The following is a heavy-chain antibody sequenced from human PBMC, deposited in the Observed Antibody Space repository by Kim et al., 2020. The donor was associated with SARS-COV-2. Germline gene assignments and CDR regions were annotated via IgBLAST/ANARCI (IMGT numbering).Heavy chain of an antibody. V-gene: IGHV4-34*01. J-gene: IGHJ5*02. CDR3: ARGRVKYQLLLTGWFDP. CDR1: GGSFSGYY. Sequence: SETLSLTCAVYGGSFSGYYWSWIRQPPGKGLEWIGEINHSGSTNYNPSLKSRVTISVDTSKNQFSLKLSSVTAADTAVYYCARGRVKYQLLLTGWFDPWGQGTLVTVSS. D-gene: IGHD2-2*01. CDR2: INHSGST.